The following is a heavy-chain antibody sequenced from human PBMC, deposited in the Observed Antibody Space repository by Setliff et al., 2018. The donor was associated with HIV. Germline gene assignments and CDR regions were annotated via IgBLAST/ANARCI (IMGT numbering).Heavy chain of an antibody. V-gene: IGHV4-61*02. J-gene: IGHJ1*01. Sequence: PSETLSLTCTVSGDSINSGTYYWSWIRQPAGKGLEWIGRLHLSGDTNYNPSLKSRVTMSIDTSKNQFSLKLSSVTAADTAIYYCAREDSSSWYSSLSFWGQGTLVTVSS. D-gene: IGHD6-13*01. CDR1: GDSINSGTYY. CDR2: LHLSGDT. CDR3: AREDSSSWYSSLSF.